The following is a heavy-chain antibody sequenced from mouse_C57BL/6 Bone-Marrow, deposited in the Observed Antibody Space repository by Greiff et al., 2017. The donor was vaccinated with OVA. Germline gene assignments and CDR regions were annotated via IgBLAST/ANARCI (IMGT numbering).Heavy chain of an antibody. J-gene: IGHJ2*01. CDR3: ARVGIGNNYGDY. CDR1: GYTFTSYW. V-gene: IGHV1-55*01. D-gene: IGHD1-1*02. CDR2: IYPGSGST. Sequence: QVQLQQPGAELVKPGASVKMSCKASGYTFTSYWITWVKQRPGQGLEWIGDIYPGSGSTNYNEKFKSKATLTVDTSSSTAYMQLSSLTSEDSAVYYCARVGIGNNYGDYWGQGTTLTVSS.